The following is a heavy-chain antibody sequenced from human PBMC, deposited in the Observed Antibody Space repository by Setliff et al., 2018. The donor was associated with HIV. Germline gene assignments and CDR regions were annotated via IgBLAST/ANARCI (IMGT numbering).Heavy chain of an antibody. CDR1: GYNFIDNY. CDR3: ARAHYNFWSGYLDS. V-gene: IGHV1-2*02. D-gene: IGHD3-3*01. J-gene: IGHJ4*02. Sequence: RASVKVSCKISGYNFIDNYLHWVRQAPGQGLEWMGWINPNGEITNFAQKFQGRVTMTRDTSTTTVFMELSSPKFGDTAVYYCARAHYNFWSGYLDSWGQGTLVTVSS. CDR2: INPNGEIT.